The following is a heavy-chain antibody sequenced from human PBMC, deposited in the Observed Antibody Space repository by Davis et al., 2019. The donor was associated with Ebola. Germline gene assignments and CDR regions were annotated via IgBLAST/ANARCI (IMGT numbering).Heavy chain of an antibody. V-gene: IGHV3-48*03. J-gene: IGHJ4*02. CDR1: GFTFSSFE. D-gene: IGHD2-8*01. CDR2: ISTSGSTI. Sequence: PGGSLRLSCAASGFTFSSFEMNWVRQAPGKGLEWVSYISTSGSTIYYADSVKGRFTISRDNAKNSLYLQMNSLRADDTAVYYCASRAPMGYWGQGTLVTVSS. CDR3: ASRAPMGY.